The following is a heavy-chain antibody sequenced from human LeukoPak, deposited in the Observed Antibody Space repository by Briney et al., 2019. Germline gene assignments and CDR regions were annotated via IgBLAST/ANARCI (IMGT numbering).Heavy chain of an antibody. D-gene: IGHD3-22*01. V-gene: IGHV1-69*04. Sequence: SAKVSCKASGGTFSSYTISWVRQAPGQGLEWMGRIIPILGIAKYAQKFQGRVTITADKSTSTAYMELSSLRSEDTAVYYCARDYYDSSGYYVGDAFDIWGQGTMVTVSS. J-gene: IGHJ3*02. CDR2: IIPILGIA. CDR1: GGTFSSYT. CDR3: ARDYYDSSGYYVGDAFDI.